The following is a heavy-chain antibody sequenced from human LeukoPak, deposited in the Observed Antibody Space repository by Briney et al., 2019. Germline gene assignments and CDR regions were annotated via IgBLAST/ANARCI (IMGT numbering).Heavy chain of an antibody. CDR2: IKSKTDGGTT. D-gene: IGHD6-19*01. V-gene: IGHV3-15*01. CDR1: GFTFSNVW. J-gene: IGHJ4*02. CDR3: TPSIAVAGSLDY. Sequence: PGGSLRLSCAASGFTFSNVWMSWVRPAPGKGLEWVGRIKSKTDGGTTDYAAPVKGRFTISRDDSKNTLNLQMNSLKTEDTAVYYCTPSIAVAGSLDYWGQGTLVTVSS.